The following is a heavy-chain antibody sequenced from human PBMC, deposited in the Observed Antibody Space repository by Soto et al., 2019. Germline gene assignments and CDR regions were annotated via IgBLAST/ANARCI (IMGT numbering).Heavy chain of an antibody. J-gene: IGHJ4*02. CDR1: GFTFSSYA. CDR2: ISGSGGST. V-gene: IGHV3-23*01. Sequence: GGSLRLSCAASGFTFSSYAMSWVRQAPGKGLEWVSAISGSGGSTYYADSVKGRFTIYRDNSKNTLYLQMNSLRAEDTAVYYCAKPPHSSGSFDYWGQGTLVTVSS. D-gene: IGHD3-22*01. CDR3: AKPPHSSGSFDY.